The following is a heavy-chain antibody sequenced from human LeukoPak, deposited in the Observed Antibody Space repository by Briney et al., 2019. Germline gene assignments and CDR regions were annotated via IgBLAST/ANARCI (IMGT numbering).Heavy chain of an antibody. V-gene: IGHV4-59*11. J-gene: IGHJ3*02. CDR1: DDSFSSHY. CDR3: ARDLVTVTKGFDI. CDR2: ISYIGST. D-gene: IGHD4-17*01. Sequence: SETLSLTCAVSDDSFSSHYWTWIRQPPGKGLEWIGYISYIGSTNYNPSLKSRVTISIDTSKTQFSLKLSSVTAADTAVYYCARDLVTVTKGFDIWGQGTMVGVSS.